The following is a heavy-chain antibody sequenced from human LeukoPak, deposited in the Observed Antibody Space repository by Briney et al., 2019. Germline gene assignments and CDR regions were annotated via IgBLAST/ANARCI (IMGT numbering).Heavy chain of an antibody. CDR2: IKEDGSEK. Sequence: PGGSLRLSCAASGFSFSIYYMSWVRQTPGKGLEWVANIKEDGSEKNYVDSVKGRFTISRDNAKNSLYLQMNSLRAEDTAVYYCARDISVAGLNDYWGQGTLVTVSS. J-gene: IGHJ4*02. CDR3: ARDISVAGLNDY. CDR1: GFSFSIYY. D-gene: IGHD6-19*01. V-gene: IGHV3-7*01.